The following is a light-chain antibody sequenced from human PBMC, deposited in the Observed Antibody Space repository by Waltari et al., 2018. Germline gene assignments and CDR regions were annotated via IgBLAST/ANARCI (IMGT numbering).Light chain of an antibody. CDR1: SGSIASNY. J-gene: IGLJ2*01. CDR3: QSYDSSARV. V-gene: IGLV6-57*04. CDR2: EDN. Sequence: NFMLTQPHSVSESPGETVTISCTRSSGSIASNYVQWFQQRPGSAPTTVIYEDNQRPSGVPARFSGSIDSSSNSASLTISGLKTEDEADYYCQSYDSSARVFGGGTKLTVL.